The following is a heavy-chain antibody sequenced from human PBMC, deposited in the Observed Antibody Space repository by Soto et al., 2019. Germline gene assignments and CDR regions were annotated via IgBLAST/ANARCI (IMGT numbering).Heavy chain of an antibody. CDR1: EGNISKYY. Sequence: PSQTKSDTKRVSEGNISKYYGSWIRQKQGKGLEWIGYLYNAGSTIYNPSLKSRVTISVDMSQNQFSLNLNYVTAADTAVYYCARDLWGYCGTDCYPLDVWGQGTTVTVSS. CDR2: LYNAGST. D-gene: IGHD2-21*02. CDR3: ARDLWGYCGTDCYPLDV. J-gene: IGHJ6*02. V-gene: IGHV4-59*01.